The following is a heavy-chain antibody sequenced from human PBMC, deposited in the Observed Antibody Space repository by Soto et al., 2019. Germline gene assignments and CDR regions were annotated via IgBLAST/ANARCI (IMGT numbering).Heavy chain of an antibody. CDR2: ITSDTKTI. D-gene: IGHD6-19*01. CDR1: GFTFSVYS. V-gene: IGHV3-48*02. Sequence: EVQLVESGGDLVQREGSLRLSCVASGFTFSVYSMNWVRQAPGKGLEWFSYITSDTKTIKYADSVKGRFTISRDNAKNSVYLQMNSLRDEDTDVYYCARSVEGHFDYWGQGTVVTVSS. CDR3: ARSVEGHFDY. J-gene: IGHJ4*02.